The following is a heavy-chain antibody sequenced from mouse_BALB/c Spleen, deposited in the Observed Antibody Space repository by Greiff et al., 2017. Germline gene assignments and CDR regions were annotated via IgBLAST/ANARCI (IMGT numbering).Heavy chain of an antibody. J-gene: IGHJ4*01. V-gene: IGHV5-12-1*01. D-gene: IGHD2-4*01. CDR3: ARRDYDYLYAMDY. CDR1: GFAFSSYD. CDR2: ISSGGGST. Sequence: DVQLVESGGGLVKPGGSLKLSCAASGFAFSSYDMSWVRQTPEKRLEWVAYISSGGGSTYYPDTVKGRFTISRDNAKNTLYLQMSSLKSEDTAMYYCARRDYDYLYAMDYWGQGTSVTVSS.